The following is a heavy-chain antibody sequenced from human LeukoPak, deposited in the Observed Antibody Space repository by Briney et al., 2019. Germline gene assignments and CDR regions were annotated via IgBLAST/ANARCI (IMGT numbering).Heavy chain of an antibody. CDR1: GCSISSYY. CDR2: IYSSGST. J-gene: IGHJ4*02. CDR3: ARSSGDFWLDY. Sequence: SETLSLTCTVSGCSISSYYWSWIRQPPGKGPEWIGYIYSSGSTNYNPSLEGRVTISVDTSKNQFSLKLNSVTAADTAVYYCARSSGDFWLDYWGQGTLVTVSS. D-gene: IGHD3-3*01. V-gene: IGHV4-4*09.